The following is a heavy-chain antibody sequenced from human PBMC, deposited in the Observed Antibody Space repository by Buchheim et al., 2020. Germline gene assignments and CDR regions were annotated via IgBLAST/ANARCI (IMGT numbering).Heavy chain of an antibody. V-gene: IGHV3-23*01. CDR1: GFSFSNYA. CDR2: ISSSGGST. D-gene: IGHD3-3*02. Sequence: EVKLLESGGGLVQPGGSLRLSCAASGFSFSNYAMSWVRQAPGKGLEWVSAISSSGGSTYYADSVKGRSTISRDYSKNALYLQLNNLRAEDTAVYYCARGSLFGTFDYWGQGTL. CDR3: ARGSLFGTFDY. J-gene: IGHJ4*02.